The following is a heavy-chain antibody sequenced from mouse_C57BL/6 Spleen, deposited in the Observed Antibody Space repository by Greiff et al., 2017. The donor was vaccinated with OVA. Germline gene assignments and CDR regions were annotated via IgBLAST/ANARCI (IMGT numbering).Heavy chain of an antibody. Sequence: QVQLQQPGAELVRPGSSVKLSCKASGYTFTSYWMHWVKQRPIQGLEWIGNIAPSDSDTHYNQKFKDKATLTVDKSSSTAYMQLSSLTSEDSAVYYCERGGYGSSSFAYWGKGTLVTVSA. CDR1: GYTFTSYW. CDR2: IAPSDSDT. D-gene: IGHD1-1*01. CDR3: ERGGYGSSSFAY. V-gene: IGHV1-52*01. J-gene: IGHJ3*01.